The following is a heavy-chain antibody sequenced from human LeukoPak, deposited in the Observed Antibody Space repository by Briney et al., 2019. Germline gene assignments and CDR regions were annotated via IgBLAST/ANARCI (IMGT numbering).Heavy chain of an antibody. CDR1: GGSISSYY. V-gene: IGHV4-59*01. Sequence: PSETLSLTCTVSGGSISSYYWSWIRQPPGKGLEWIGYIYYSGSTNYNPSLKSRGTISVDTSKNQYPLKLSSVTVADTAVYYCARVQSGYDAFDIWGQGTMVTVSS. CDR3: ARVQSGYDAFDI. CDR2: IYYSGST. J-gene: IGHJ3*02. D-gene: IGHD3-10*01.